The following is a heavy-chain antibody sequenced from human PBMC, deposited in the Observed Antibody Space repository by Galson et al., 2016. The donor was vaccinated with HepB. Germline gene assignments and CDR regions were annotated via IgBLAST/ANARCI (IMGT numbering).Heavy chain of an antibody. V-gene: IGHV3-13*01. Sequence: SLRLSCAASGFTFSRYDMHWVRQATGKGLEWVSGIGTAGETYYPGSVKGRFTISRENAKNSLYLQMNRLRAGDTAVYYCVREGGGNYYYAMDVWGQGTTVTVSS. CDR2: IGTAGET. CDR1: GFTFSRYD. J-gene: IGHJ6*02. CDR3: VREGGGNYYYAMDV. D-gene: IGHD3-16*01.